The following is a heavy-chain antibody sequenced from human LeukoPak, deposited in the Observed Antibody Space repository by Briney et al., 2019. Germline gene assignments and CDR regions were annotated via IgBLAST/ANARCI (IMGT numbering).Heavy chain of an antibody. D-gene: IGHD6-13*01. CDR2: INQDGSEK. CDR3: ARENMRDGGIAAAGTDY. CDR1: GFTFSSYW. Sequence: GGSLRLSCAASGFTFSSYWMSWVRQAPGKGLEWVANINQDGSEKYYVDSMGGRFTISRDNALNSLYLQMSSLRADDTAVYYCARENMRDGGIAAAGTDYWGQGTLVTVSS. J-gene: IGHJ4*02. V-gene: IGHV3-7*01.